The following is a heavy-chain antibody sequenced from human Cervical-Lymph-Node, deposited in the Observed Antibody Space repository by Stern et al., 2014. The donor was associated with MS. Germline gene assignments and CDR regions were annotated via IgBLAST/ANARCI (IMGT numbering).Heavy chain of an antibody. J-gene: IGHJ3*01. D-gene: IGHD6-19*01. CDR3: AKGRTVAGKGVGAFDV. V-gene: IGHV3-30*18. CDR1: GFTFSNFG. CDR2: ISYDGGNE. Sequence: VQLVESGGGVVQPGRSLRLSCAASGFTFSNFGMHWVRQAPGKVLEWVTLISYDGGNEYYADFVTGRFTISRDDSKNKVYLQLNSLRPEDTAVYYCAKGRTVAGKGVGAFDVWGQGTLVTVSS.